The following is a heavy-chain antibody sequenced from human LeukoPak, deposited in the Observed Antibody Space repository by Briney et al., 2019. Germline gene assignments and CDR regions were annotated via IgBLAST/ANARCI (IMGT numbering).Heavy chain of an antibody. CDR3: SAHRDGPKYYYFDY. V-gene: IGHV3-49*03. Sequence: GGSLRLSCTASGFAFGDYAVNWFRQAPGKGLEWVGFIRSKTFGGTTDYAASVRGRFTLSRDDSKSIAYLRMNSLKTEDTAVYYCSAHRDGPKYYYFDYWGQGTLVTVSS. D-gene: IGHD5-24*01. CDR2: IRSKTFGGTT. J-gene: IGHJ4*02. CDR1: GFAFGDYA.